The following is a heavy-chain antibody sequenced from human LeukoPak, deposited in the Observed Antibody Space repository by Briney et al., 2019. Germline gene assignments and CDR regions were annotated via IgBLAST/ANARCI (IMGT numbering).Heavy chain of an antibody. Sequence: GGSLRLSCAASGFTFSSYWMTWVRQAPGKGLEWVANIKQNGREKYYVDSVKGRFTISRDNAKNSLYLQMNSLRAEDTAVYYCAREILADYDSSGFQNWGQGTLVTVSS. V-gene: IGHV3-7*01. D-gene: IGHD3-22*01. CDR1: GFTFSSYW. CDR3: AREILADYDSSGFQN. J-gene: IGHJ4*02. CDR2: IKQNGREK.